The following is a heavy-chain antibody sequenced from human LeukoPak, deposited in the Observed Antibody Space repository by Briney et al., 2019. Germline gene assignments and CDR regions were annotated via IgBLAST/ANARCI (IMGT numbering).Heavy chain of an antibody. CDR3: ARVYYASWSGQPLSQHWLDP. J-gene: IGHJ5*02. D-gene: IGHD3-3*01. Sequence: GGSLRLSCAASGFTFSNYGMHWVRQAPGKGLEGVAFIRFDGFNKYYADSVKGRFTISRDNAKNSLYLQMNGLRVEDTAIYYCARVYYASWSGQPLSQHWLDPWGQGTLVTVSS. CDR2: IRFDGFNK. V-gene: IGHV3-30*02. CDR1: GFTFSNYG.